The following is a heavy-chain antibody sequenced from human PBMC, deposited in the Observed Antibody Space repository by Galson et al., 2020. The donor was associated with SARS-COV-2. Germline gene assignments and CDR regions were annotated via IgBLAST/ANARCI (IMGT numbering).Heavy chain of an antibody. V-gene: IGHV4-31*11. CDR1: GGSISSGGYY. CDR2: IYYSGST. D-gene: IGHD6-13*01. J-gene: IGHJ5*02. Sequence: SETLSLTCAVSGGSISSGGYYWSWIRQHPGKGLEWIGYIYYSGSTYYNPSLTSRVTISVDTSKNQFSLKLSSVTAADTAVYYCARDVRSRAWYRGGGEDNWFDPWGQGTLVTVSS. CDR3: ARDVRSRAWYRGGGEDNWFDP.